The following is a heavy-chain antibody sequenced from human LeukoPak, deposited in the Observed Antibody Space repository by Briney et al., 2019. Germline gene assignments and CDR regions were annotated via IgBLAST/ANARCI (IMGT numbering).Heavy chain of an antibody. CDR3: ARDRPHYGSGSYNHGYYGMDV. V-gene: IGHV3-21*01. J-gene: IGHJ6*02. CDR1: GFTFSSYS. Sequence: PGGSLRLSRAASGFTFSSYSMNWVRRAPGKGLEWVSSISSSSSYIYYADSVKGRFTISRDNAKNSLYLQMSSLRAEDTAVYYCARDRPHYGSGSYNHGYYGMDVWGQGTTVTVSS. D-gene: IGHD3-10*01. CDR2: ISSSSSYI.